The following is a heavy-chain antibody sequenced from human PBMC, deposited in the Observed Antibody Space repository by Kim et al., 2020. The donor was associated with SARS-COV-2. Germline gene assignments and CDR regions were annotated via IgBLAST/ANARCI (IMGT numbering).Heavy chain of an antibody. V-gene: IGHV3-15*01. J-gene: IGHJ4*02. CDR1: GFTFSNAW. CDR2: IKSKTDGGTT. Sequence: GGSLRLSCAASGFTFSNAWMSWVRQAPGKGLEWVGRIKSKTDGGTTDYAAPVKGRFTISRDDSKNTLYLQMNSLKTEDTAVYYCTTLDIVVVPAAMGSDYWGQGTLVTVSS. CDR3: TTLDIVVVPAAMGSDY. D-gene: IGHD2-2*03.